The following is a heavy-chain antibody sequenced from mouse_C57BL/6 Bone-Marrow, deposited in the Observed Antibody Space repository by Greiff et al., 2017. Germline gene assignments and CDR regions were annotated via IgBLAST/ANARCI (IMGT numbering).Heavy chain of an antibody. CDR2: IDPENGDT. D-gene: IGHD2-4*01. CDR1: GFNIKDDY. CDR3: TRDYDYEFDY. V-gene: IGHV14-4*01. Sequence: VQLQQSGAELVRLGASVKLSCTASGFNIKDDYMHWVKQRPEQGLEWIGWIDPENGDTEYASKFQGKATITADTSSNTAYLQLSSLTSEDTAVYYCTRDYDYEFDYWGQGTTLTVSS. J-gene: IGHJ2*01.